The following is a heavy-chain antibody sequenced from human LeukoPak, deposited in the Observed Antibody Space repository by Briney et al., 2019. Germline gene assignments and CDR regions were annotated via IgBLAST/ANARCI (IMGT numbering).Heavy chain of an antibody. V-gene: IGHV3-23*01. D-gene: IGHD6-13*01. CDR2: ISDSGGST. Sequence: GGSLRLSCAASGFTFSTYAMSWVRQAPGKGLEWVSVISDSGGSTYYVDSVKGRFTISRDKSTNTLYLQMNSLRAEDTAVYHSAKAATYSSSWYDYFDYWGQGALVTVSS. CDR1: GFTFSTYA. J-gene: IGHJ4*02. CDR3: AKAATYSSSWYDYFDY.